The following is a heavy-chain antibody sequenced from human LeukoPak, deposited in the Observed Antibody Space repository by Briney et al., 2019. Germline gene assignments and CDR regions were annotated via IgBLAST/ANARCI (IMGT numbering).Heavy chain of an antibody. CDR2: INSDGSST. CDR1: GFTFSSYW. Sequence: GGSLRLSCAASGFTFSSYWMHWVRQAPGKGLVWVSRINSDGSSTSYADSVKGRFTISRDNAKNTLYLQMNSLRAEDTAVYYCAKGSHYGSGSYYYYYYGMDVWGQGTTVTVSS. CDR3: AKGSHYGSGSYYYYYYGMDV. D-gene: IGHD3-10*01. J-gene: IGHJ6*02. V-gene: IGHV3-74*01.